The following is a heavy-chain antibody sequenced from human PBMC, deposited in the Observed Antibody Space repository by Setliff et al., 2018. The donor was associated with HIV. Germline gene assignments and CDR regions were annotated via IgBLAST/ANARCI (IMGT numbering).Heavy chain of an antibody. D-gene: IGHD3-16*01. Sequence: ASVMVSCKASGYTFTRSDINWVRQAMGHGLEWMGWVNPKSGDAGHTQKFQDRLTITRNTSTNTVYMELGGLTPEDTAVYFCARSGPRDYDYWNNQPRRYFDLWGRGTPVTVSS. J-gene: IGHJ2*01. CDR3: ARSGPRDYDYWNNQPRRYFDL. V-gene: IGHV1-8*03. CDR1: GYTFTRSD. CDR2: VNPKSGDA.